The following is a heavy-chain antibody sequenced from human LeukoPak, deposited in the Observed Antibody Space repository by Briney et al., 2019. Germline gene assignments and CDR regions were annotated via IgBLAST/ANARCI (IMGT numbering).Heavy chain of an antibody. CDR2: ISWNSGAT. D-gene: IGHD2-21*01. J-gene: IGHJ4*02. CDR3: AKGRSMWYFDY. Sequence: GRSLRLSCAASGFTFDDYAMHWVRHAPGKGLEWVSGISWNSGATIYADSVKGRFTISRDNAKNSLYLQMNSLRADDMALYYCAKGRSMWYFDYWGQGTLVTVSS. V-gene: IGHV3-9*03. CDR1: GFTFDDYA.